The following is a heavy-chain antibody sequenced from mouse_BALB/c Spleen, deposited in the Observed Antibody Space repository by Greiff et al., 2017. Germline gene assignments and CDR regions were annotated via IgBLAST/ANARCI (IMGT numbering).Heavy chain of an antibody. J-gene: IGHJ3*01. CDR1: GYTFTSYW. D-gene: IGHD4-1*01. V-gene: IGHV1-7*01. Sequence: QVQLQQSGAELAKPGASVKMSCKASGYTFTSYWMHWVKQRPGQGLEWIGYINPSTGYTEYNQKFKDKATLTADKSSSTAYMQLSSLTSEDSAVYYCARTQTGFAYWGQGTLVTVSA. CDR2: INPSTGYT. CDR3: ARTQTGFAY.